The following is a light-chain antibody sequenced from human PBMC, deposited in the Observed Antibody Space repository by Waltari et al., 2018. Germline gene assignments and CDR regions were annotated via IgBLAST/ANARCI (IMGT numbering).Light chain of an antibody. J-gene: IGKJ5*01. V-gene: IGKV3-20*01. CDR3: QQYGSSPLSIT. CDR1: QSVSSSY. Sequence: EIVLTQSPGTLSLSPGERATLPCRASQSVSSSYLAWYQQKPGQAPRLLIYGASSRDTGIPDRFSGSGSGTDFTLTISRLEPEDFAVYYCQQYGSSPLSITFGQGTRLEIK. CDR2: GAS.